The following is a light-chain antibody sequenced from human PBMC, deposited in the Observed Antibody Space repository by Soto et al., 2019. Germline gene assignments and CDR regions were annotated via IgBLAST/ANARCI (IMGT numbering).Light chain of an antibody. V-gene: IGKV3-20*01. CDR1: QSVSSNY. Sequence: EIVLTQSPGTLSLSPGERATLSCRASQSVSSNYLAWYQQKPGQAPRLLIYGASSRATGIPDRFSGSGSGTDFTLTISRLEPEDFAVYSCQQYGGSSGTFGQGTKLEIK. CDR3: QQYGGSSGT. CDR2: GAS. J-gene: IGKJ1*01.